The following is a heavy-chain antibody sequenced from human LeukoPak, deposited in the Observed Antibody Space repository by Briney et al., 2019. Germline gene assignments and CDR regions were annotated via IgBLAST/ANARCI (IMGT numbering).Heavy chain of an antibody. CDR1: GYTFTGYY. CDR2: INPNSGGT. CDR3: AWPYQLLSYDAFDI. J-gene: IGHJ3*02. V-gene: IGHV1-2*02. Sequence: ASVKVSCKXSGYTFTGYYMHWVRQAPGQGLEWMGWINPNSGGTNYAQKFQGRVTMTRDTSISTAYMELSRLRSDDTAVYYCAWPYQLLSYDAFDIWGQGTMVTVSS. D-gene: IGHD2-2*01.